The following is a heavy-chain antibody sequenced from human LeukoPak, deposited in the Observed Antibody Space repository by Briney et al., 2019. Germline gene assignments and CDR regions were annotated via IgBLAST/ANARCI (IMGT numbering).Heavy chain of an antibody. CDR2: ISSSGGST. Sequence: PGGSLRLSCAASGFTFTNFAMTWVRHAPGKGLGWVSTISSSGGSTYYADSVKGRFTISRDNSKNTLYLQMNSLIAEATAVYYCAKGGIAVTGRYYFDYWGQGTPVTVSS. V-gene: IGHV3-23*01. J-gene: IGHJ4*02. D-gene: IGHD6-19*01. CDR1: GFTFTNFA. CDR3: AKGGIAVTGRYYFDY.